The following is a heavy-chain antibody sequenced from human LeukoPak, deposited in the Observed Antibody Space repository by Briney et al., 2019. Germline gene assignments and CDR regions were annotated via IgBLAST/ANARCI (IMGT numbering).Heavy chain of an antibody. CDR2: ISGSGGTT. CDR1: GFTFSNFA. Sequence: GGSLRLSCAASGFTFSNFALSCVRQAPGKGLEWVSGISGSGGTTYYVDSVKGRFTISRDNSKNTLYLQMNSLTAEDTAVYYCAKDVMGTTRMYYSDYWGQGTLVTVSS. V-gene: IGHV3-23*01. D-gene: IGHD1-14*01. CDR3: AKDVMGTTRMYYSDY. J-gene: IGHJ4*02.